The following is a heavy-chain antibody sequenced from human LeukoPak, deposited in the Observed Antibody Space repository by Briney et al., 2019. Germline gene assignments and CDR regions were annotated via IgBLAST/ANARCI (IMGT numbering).Heavy chain of an antibody. Sequence: ASLTVSCKASGYTFTHFYIHWVRQAPGQGLEWLGWIDPNNGDTDYAQKVQGRVTMTRDTSMDTADMQVSGLRDDDTAVYYCAANVETGRGDFDIWGQGTLVTVSS. J-gene: IGHJ3*02. D-gene: IGHD1-14*01. V-gene: IGHV1-2*02. CDR1: GYTFTHFY. CDR2: IDPNNGDT. CDR3: AANVETGRGDFDI.